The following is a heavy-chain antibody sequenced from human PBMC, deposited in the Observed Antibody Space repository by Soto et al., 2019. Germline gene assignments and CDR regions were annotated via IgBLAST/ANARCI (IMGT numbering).Heavy chain of an antibody. CDR3: AKDFGHYDILTGYPTFGY. D-gene: IGHD3-9*01. V-gene: IGHV3-23*01. CDR1: GFTFSSYA. J-gene: IGHJ4*02. Sequence: EVQLLESGGGLVQPGGSLRLSCAASGFTFSSYAMSWVRQAPGKGLEWVSAVSRSGDNTYYADSVKGRFTISRDNSKNTLYLQMNSMRAEDTAVYYCAKDFGHYDILTGYPTFGYWGQGTLVTVSS. CDR2: VSRSGDNT.